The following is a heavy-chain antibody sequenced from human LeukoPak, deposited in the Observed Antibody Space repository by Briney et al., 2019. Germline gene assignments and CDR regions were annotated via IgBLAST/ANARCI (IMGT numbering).Heavy chain of an antibody. CDR3: AREGKDIVVGTAAMRYYYYMDV. D-gene: IGHD2-2*01. V-gene: IGHV4-59*01. J-gene: IGHJ6*03. CDR2: IYYSGST. CDR1: GGSITSYY. Sequence: PSETLSLTCTVSGGSITSYYRSWIRQPPGKGLEGIGYIYYSGSTNHNPSLKSRVTIQVDTPKNQFSPNPSTVTAADTAVYYRAREGKDIVVGTAAMRYYYYMDVWGKGTTVTISS.